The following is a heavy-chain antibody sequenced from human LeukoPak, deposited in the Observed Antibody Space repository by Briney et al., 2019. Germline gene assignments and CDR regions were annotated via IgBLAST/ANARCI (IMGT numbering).Heavy chain of an antibody. J-gene: IGHJ6*03. CDR1: GFTFRTYW. D-gene: IGHD4-17*01. V-gene: IGHV3-74*01. Sequence: GGSLRLSCVASGFTFRTYWTHWVRQAPGKGLVWVSRINSDGSSTTYADSVKGRFTISRDNAKNTLYLQMNSLRAEDTAVYYCARATTHPYYYYMDVWGKGTTVTISS. CDR2: INSDGSST. CDR3: ARATTHPYYYYMDV.